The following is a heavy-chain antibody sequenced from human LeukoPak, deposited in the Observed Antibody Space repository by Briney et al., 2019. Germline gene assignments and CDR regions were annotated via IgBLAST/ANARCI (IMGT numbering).Heavy chain of an antibody. CDR2: ISSSSSYI. CDR1: GFTFSSYS. CDR3: ARDSRSSWYAETESYFDY. Sequence: GGSLRLSCAASGFTFSSYSMNWVRQAPGRGLEWVSSISSSSSYIYYADSVKGRFTISRDNAKNSLYLQMNSLRAEDTAVYYCARDSRSSWYAETESYFDYWGQGTLVTVSS. D-gene: IGHD6-13*01. V-gene: IGHV3-21*01. J-gene: IGHJ4*02.